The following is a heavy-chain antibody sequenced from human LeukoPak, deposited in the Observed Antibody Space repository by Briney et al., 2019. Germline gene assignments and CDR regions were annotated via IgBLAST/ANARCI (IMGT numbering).Heavy chain of an antibody. J-gene: IGHJ3*02. CDR1: GYSFTTYW. CDR2: IYPGDSDT. D-gene: IGHD2/OR15-2a*01. CDR3: ARPLISAGDAFDI. Sequence: GESLKISCKASGYSFTTYWIGWVRQMPGKGLEWMGIIYPGDSDTKYSPSFQGQVTISADKSISTACLQWSSLKASDTAMYYCARPLISAGDAFDIWGQGTMVTVSS. V-gene: IGHV5-51*01.